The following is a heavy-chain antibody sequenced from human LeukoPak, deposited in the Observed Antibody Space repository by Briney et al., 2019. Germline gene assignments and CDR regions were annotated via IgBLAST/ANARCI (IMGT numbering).Heavy chain of an antibody. D-gene: IGHD3-3*01. CDR2: INHSGST. V-gene: IGHV4-34*01. CDR1: GGSFSGYY. Sequence: SETLSLTCAVYGGSFSGYYWSWIRQPPGKGLEWIGEINHSGSTNYNPSLKSRVTISVDTSKNQFSLKLSSVTAADTALYYCARQGYFDFWSGYPYAFDVWGQGTMVTVSS. J-gene: IGHJ3*01. CDR3: ARQGYFDFWSGYPYAFDV.